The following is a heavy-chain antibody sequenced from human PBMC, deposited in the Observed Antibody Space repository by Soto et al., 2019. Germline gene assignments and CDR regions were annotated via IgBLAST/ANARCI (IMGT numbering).Heavy chain of an antibody. CDR1: AFSLRTSGMC. CDR3: ARVGYDSSGYYPLDY. Sequence: SGSTLVNRTQTLTRACTLSAFSLRTSGMCVSWIRQPPGKALEWLARIDWDDDKYYTTSLKTRLTLSKDTSKNQVVLTMTNMDPVDTGTYYCARVGYDSSGYYPLDYWGQGTLVTVSS. J-gene: IGHJ4*02. D-gene: IGHD3-22*01. V-gene: IGHV2-70*11. CDR2: IDWDDDK.